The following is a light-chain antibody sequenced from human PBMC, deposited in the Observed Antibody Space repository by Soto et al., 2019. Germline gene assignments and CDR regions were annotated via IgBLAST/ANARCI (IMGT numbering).Light chain of an antibody. CDR3: QTYDSSLSGYV. Sequence: QSVLTQPPSVSGAPGQRVTISCTGSSSNIGTGYDVHWYRQLPGTAPKLLIYANTNRPSVVPDRFSGSNSGTSASLAITGLQAEDEADYYCQTYDSSLSGYVFGTGTKVTVL. J-gene: IGLJ1*01. V-gene: IGLV1-40*01. CDR1: SSNIGTGYD. CDR2: ANT.